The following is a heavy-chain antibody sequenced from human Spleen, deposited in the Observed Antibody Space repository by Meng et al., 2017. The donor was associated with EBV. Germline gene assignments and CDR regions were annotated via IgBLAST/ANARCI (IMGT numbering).Heavy chain of an antibody. CDR1: SGSFSDHY. CDR2: INHGGRT. J-gene: IGHJ4*02. D-gene: IGHD3-22*01. Sequence: QVQLLQWGTRLLMPSETLSLTCAVYSGSFSDHYWSWIRQPPGKGLEWIGEINHGGRTNYNPSLKSRVTISVDTSKNQFSLKLSSMTAADTAVYYCARGRSNISMIVLVITSSHYYFDSWGQGTLVTVSS. V-gene: IGHV4-34*01. CDR3: ARGRSNISMIVLVITSSHYYFDS.